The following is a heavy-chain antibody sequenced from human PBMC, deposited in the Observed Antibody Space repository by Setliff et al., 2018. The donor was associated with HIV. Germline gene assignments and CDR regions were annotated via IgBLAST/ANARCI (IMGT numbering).Heavy chain of an antibody. CDR2: INHSGNT. CDR1: GGSFSGYY. D-gene: IGHD2-21*02. J-gene: IGHJ3*02. CDR3: ARGQGCGGGCHYAFEM. Sequence: KTSETLSLTCAVYGGSFSGYYWSWIRQSPGKGLEWIGEINHSGNTYYMPSLQSRVTISVDMSKNQFSLNLNSVTSADTAVYYCARGQGCGGGCHYAFEMWGQGTMVTVSS. V-gene: IGHV4-34*01.